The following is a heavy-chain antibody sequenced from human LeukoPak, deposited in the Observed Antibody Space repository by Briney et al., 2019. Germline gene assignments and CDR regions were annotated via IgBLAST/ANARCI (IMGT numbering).Heavy chain of an antibody. V-gene: IGHV1-69*05. CDR3: ASVADSSGYSPEGYYYYYMDV. J-gene: IGHJ6*03. CDR1: GGTFSSYA. Sequence: SVKVSCKASGGTFSSYATSWVRQAPGQGLEWMGGIIPIFGTANYAQKFQGRVTITTDESTSTAYMELSSLRSEDTAVYYCASVADSSGYSPEGYYYYYMDVWGKGTTVTVSS. CDR2: IIPIFGTA. D-gene: IGHD3-22*01.